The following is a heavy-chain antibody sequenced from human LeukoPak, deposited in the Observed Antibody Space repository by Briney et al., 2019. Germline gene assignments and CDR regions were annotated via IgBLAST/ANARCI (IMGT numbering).Heavy chain of an antibody. J-gene: IGHJ3*02. CDR2: INPNSGGT. D-gene: IGHD3-10*01. Sequence: ASVKVSCKASGYTFTGYYMHWVRQAPGQGLEWMGWINPNSGGTNYAQKFQGWVTMTRDTSISTAYMELSRLRSDDTAVYYCARGTYYYGSGSYPYSDAFDIWGQGTMVTVSS. CDR1: GYTFTGYY. CDR3: ARGTYYYGSGSYPYSDAFDI. V-gene: IGHV1-2*04.